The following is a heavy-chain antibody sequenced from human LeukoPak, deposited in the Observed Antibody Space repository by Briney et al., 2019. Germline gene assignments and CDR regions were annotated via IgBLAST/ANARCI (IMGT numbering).Heavy chain of an antibody. CDR2: ISAYNGNT. V-gene: IGHV1-18*01. CDR3: ARSPKGYCSGGSCYYFDY. Sequence: ASVKVSCKASGYTFTSYGISWVRQAPGQGLEWMGWISAYNGNTNYAQKLQGRVTMTTDTSTSTAYMELRSLRSDDTAVYYCARSPKGYCSGGSCYYFDYWGQGTLVTVSS. D-gene: IGHD2-15*01. CDR1: GYTFTSYG. J-gene: IGHJ4*02.